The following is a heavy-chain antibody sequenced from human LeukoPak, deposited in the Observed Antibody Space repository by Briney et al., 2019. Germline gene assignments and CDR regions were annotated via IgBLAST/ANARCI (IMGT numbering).Heavy chain of an antibody. D-gene: IGHD6-13*01. CDR3: ARGAAAGTGDFDY. CDR1: GFTFSSYS. CDR2: ISSSSSYI. V-gene: IGHV3-21*01. Sequence: GGSLRLSCAAPGFTFSSYSMNWVRHAPGKGLEWVSSISSSSSYIYYADSVKGRFTISRDNAKNSLYLQMNSLRAEDTAVYYCARGAAAGTGDFDYWGQGTLVTVSS. J-gene: IGHJ4*02.